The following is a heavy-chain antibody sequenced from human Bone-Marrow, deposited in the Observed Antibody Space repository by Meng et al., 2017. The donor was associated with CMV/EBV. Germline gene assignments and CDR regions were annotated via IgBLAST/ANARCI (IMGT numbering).Heavy chain of an antibody. D-gene: IGHD6-13*01. Sequence: GESLKISCATSGFTFSTYAMSWVRQAPGKGLEWVSAISGSGTSTYYADSVKSRFTISRDNSKNTLYLQMNSLRVEDTAVYYCAKEPSSWYRPSCDYWGQGTLVTVSS. CDR1: GFTFSTYA. CDR3: AKEPSSWYRPSCDY. J-gene: IGHJ4*02. V-gene: IGHV3-23*01. CDR2: ISGSGTST.